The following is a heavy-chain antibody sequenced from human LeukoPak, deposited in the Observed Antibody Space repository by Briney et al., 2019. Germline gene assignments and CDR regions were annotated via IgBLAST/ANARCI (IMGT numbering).Heavy chain of an antibody. Sequence: PGGSLRLSCAASGFTFSSYGMSWVRQAPGKGLEWVAFIRYDGSDKCYADSVKGRFTISRDNSKNTLSLQMNSLRPEDTAVYYCTRAGGLVRGVHYYYYMDVWGKGTTVTISS. CDR2: IRYDGSDK. D-gene: IGHD3-10*01. J-gene: IGHJ6*03. CDR3: TRAGGLVRGVHYYYYMDV. V-gene: IGHV3-30*02. CDR1: GFTFSSYG.